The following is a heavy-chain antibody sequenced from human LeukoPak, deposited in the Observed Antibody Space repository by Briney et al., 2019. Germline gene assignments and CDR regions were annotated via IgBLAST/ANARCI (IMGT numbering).Heavy chain of an antibody. CDR1: GFTFRDYY. J-gene: IGHJ5*02. CDR3: ARAPMVRGVITVP. V-gene: IGHV3-11*01. CDR2: ISSSGSTI. Sequence: GWSLRLSCAASGFTFRDYYMSWIRQAPGKGLAGVSYISSSGSTIYYADSVKGRFTISRDNAKNSLYLQMNSLRAEDTAVYHCARAPMVRGVITVPWGQGTLVTVSS. D-gene: IGHD3-10*01.